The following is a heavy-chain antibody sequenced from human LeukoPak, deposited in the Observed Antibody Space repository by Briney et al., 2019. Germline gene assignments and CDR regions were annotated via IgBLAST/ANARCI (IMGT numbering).Heavy chain of an antibody. CDR3: ARDQDFILFDY. CDR2: ISHDGSVT. J-gene: IGHJ4*02. D-gene: IGHD2-21*01. V-gene: IGHV3-74*01. Sequence: GGSLRPSCAASEFPFSTYVMHWVRHVPGKGLVWVSRISHDGSVTSYADSVKGRFTISRDNAKNTVYLQMNSLRGEDTAVYYCARDQDFILFDYWGQGALVTVSS. CDR1: EFPFSTYV.